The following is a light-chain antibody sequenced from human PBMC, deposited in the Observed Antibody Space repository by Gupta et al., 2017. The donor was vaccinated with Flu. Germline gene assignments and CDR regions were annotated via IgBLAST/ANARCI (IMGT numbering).Light chain of an antibody. CDR1: ALPKKY. J-gene: IGLJ2*01. CDR3: FSTDSSDTLGV. CDR2: EDN. V-gene: IGLV3-10*01. Sequence: GQTARITCSGDALPKKYAYWYQQKTGQAPVLVIYEDNKRPSGIPERFSGSGSGTMATLTISGAQVEDEGDYYCFSTDSSDTLGVFGGGTKLTVV.